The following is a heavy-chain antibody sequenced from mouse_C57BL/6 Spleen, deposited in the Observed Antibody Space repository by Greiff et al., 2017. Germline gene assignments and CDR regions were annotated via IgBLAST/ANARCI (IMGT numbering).Heavy chain of an antibody. V-gene: IGHV5-9-1*02. CDR3: RRGDYDGAY. Sequence: EVKLMESGEGLVKPGGSLKLSCAASGFTFSSYAMSWVRQTPEKRLEWVAYISSGGDYIYYADTVKGRFTISRDNARITLYLQMSSLKSEDTAMYYCRRGDYDGAYWGPGTLVTVSA. D-gene: IGHD2-4*01. CDR1: GFTFSSYA. CDR2: ISSGGDYI. J-gene: IGHJ3*01.